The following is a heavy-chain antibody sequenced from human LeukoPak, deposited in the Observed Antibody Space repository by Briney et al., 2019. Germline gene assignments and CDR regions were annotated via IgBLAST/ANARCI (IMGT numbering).Heavy chain of an antibody. CDR2: ISSSGSTI. V-gene: IGHV3-48*03. CDR3: ARSMVSGCPGY. D-gene: IGHD3-9*01. J-gene: IGHJ4*02. CDR1: GFPFSTFE. Sequence: PGGSLRLSCAGSGFPFSTFEMNWVRQAPGKGLEWVSYISSSGSTIYYADSVKGRFTISRDNAKNSLYLQMNSLGADDAGVYYCARSMVSGCPGYWGQGTLVSVSS.